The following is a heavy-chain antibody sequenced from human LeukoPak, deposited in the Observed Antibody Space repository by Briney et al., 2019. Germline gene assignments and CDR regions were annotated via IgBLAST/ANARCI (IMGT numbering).Heavy chain of an antibody. CDR1: GYTFTASY. CDR3: AREPTSGSYFFDY. V-gene: IGHV1-46*01. CDR2: SNPTSGRT. J-gene: IGHJ4*02. D-gene: IGHD1-26*01. Sequence: ASVKVSCKASGYTFTASYLHWVRQSPGLGLEWMGMSNPTSGRTNYAQKFRGRVTMTRDTSTSTVYMELTSLRSEDTAVYYCAREPTSGSYFFDYWGLGTLVTVSS.